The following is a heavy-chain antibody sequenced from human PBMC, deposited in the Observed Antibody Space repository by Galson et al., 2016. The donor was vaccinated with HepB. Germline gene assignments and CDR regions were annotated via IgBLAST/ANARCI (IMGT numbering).Heavy chain of an antibody. CDR3: ARVIPRAIVVDYFVLDAFDI. CDR2: IWYDGSNK. CDR1: GFPFSIYA. Sequence: SLRLSCAASGFPFSIYAMHWVRQAPGKGLEWVAVIWYDGSNKYYADSVKGRFTISRDNSKNTLYLQMNSLRAEDTAVYYCARVIPRAIVVDYFVLDAFDIWGQGTLVTVAS. D-gene: IGHD3-22*01. V-gene: IGHV3-33*08. J-gene: IGHJ3*02.